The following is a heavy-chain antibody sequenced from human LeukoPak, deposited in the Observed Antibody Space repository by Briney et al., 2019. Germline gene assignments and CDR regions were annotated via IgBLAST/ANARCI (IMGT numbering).Heavy chain of an antibody. CDR1: AYISTSYA. V-gene: IGHV1-18*01. CDR2: ISAYNGNT. D-gene: IGHD3-3*01. Sequence: ASVTPSCKPSAYISTSYATSWVRQPPGQGLEWMGWISAYNGNTNYAQKLQGTVTTNTHTSTSTAYMELRGLRSDDTAVYYCARAAMEWDYYYYYYMDVWGKGTTVTVSS. CDR3: ARAAMEWDYYYYYYMDV. J-gene: IGHJ6*03.